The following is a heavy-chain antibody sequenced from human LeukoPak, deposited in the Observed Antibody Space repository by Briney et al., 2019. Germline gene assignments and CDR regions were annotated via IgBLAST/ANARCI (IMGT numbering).Heavy chain of an antibody. CDR2: IKGDGSAE. CDR3: ARGLSANWFDP. Sequence: GGSLRLSCVASGFTFSNYFMNWVRQAPGKGPEWVANIKGDGSAEYYMDSVKGRFTISRDNAKNSLYLQMNSLRAEDTAVYYCARGLSANWFDPWGQGTLVTVSS. V-gene: IGHV3-7*03. D-gene: IGHD2-21*01. CDR1: GFTFSNYF. J-gene: IGHJ5*02.